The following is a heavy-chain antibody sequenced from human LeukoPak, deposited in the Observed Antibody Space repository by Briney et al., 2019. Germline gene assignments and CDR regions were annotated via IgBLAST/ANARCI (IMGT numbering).Heavy chain of an antibody. CDR3: ARAYGNSGYYQLPIDF. V-gene: IGHV3-23*01. CDR2: ITGSGDTT. Sequence: PGGSLRLSCAASGFTFSSYAMSWVRQAPGKGLEWVSSITGSGDTTDHADPVKGRFTISRDNSKNTLFLQMNSLRVDDTALYSCARAYGNSGYYQLPIDFWGQGTLVTVSS. J-gene: IGHJ4*02. CDR1: GFTFSSYA. D-gene: IGHD3-22*01.